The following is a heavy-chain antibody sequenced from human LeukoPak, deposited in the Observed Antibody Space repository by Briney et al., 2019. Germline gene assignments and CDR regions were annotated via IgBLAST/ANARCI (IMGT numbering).Heavy chain of an antibody. CDR1: GFTFSSYS. CDR3: ARDTPYSSGLFDY. CDR2: ISSSSSYI. Sequence: PGGSLRLSCAASGFTFSSYSMNWVRQAPGKGLEWVSSISSSSSYIYYADSVKGRFTISRDNAKNSLYLQMNSLRAEDTAVYYCARDTPYSSGLFDYWGQGTLVTVSS. D-gene: IGHD6-19*01. V-gene: IGHV3-21*01. J-gene: IGHJ4*02.